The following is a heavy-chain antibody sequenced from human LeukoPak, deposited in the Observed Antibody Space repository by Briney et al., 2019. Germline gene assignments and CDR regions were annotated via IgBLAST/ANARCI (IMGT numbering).Heavy chain of an antibody. CDR2: ISRSGSTR. CDR1: GFTFSSNY. D-gene: IGHD3-22*01. Sequence: GGSLRLSCAASGFTFSSNYMSWVRQAPGKGLEWVSHISRSGSTRYYADSLKGRFTISRDNAKNSLYLQMNSLRAEDTAVYYCARTAYYYDSSGYDDAFDIWGQGTMVTVSS. CDR3: ARTAYYYDSSGYDDAFDI. J-gene: IGHJ3*02. V-gene: IGHV3-11*01.